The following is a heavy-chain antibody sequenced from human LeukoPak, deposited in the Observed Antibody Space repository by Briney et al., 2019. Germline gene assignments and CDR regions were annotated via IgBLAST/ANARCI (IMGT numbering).Heavy chain of an antibody. J-gene: IGHJ6*03. Sequence: GRSLRLSCAVSGFTFDDYAMHLVRQVPGKGLEWVSGINWNGGSTGYADSVKGRFTISRDNSKNTLYLQMNSLRAEDTAVYYCAKDGSSSWYLYYYYMDVWGKGTTVTISS. D-gene: IGHD6-13*01. V-gene: IGHV3-9*01. CDR1: GFTFDDYA. CDR3: AKDGSSSWYLYYYYMDV. CDR2: INWNGGST.